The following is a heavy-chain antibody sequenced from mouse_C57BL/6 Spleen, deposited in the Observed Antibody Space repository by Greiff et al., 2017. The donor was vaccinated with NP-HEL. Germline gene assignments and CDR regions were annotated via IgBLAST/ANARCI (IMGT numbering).Heavy chain of an antibody. Sequence: VQLQQSGAELVKPGASVKLFCKASGYTFTEYTIHWVKQRSGQGLEWIGWFYPGSCSIKYNEKFKGKATLTADNSSSTVYMELSSLTSEDSAVYFCARHEEASTVVAGDFVVWGTGTTVTVSS. CDR2: FYPGSCSI. D-gene: IGHD1-1*01. CDR3: ARHEEASTVVAGDFVV. CDR1: GYTFTEYT. V-gene: IGHV1-62-2*01. J-gene: IGHJ1*03.